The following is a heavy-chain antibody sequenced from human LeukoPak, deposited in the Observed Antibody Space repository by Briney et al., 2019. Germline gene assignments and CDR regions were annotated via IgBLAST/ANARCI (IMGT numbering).Heavy chain of an antibody. CDR1: GASIRSSY. D-gene: IGHD3-10*01. CDR3: ARRRDYYGSGSYYNV. V-gene: IGHV4-59*12. CDR2: MHYSGST. Sequence: SETLSLTCTVSGASIRSSYWSWIRQPPGKGLEWIGHMHYSGSTNYNPSLKSRVAISVDTSKNQFSLKLSSVTAADTAVYYCARRRDYYGSGSYYNVWGQGTLVTVSS. J-gene: IGHJ4*02.